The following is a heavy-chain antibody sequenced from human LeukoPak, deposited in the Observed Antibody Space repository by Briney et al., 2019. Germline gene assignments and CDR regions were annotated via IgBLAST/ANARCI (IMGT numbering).Heavy chain of an antibody. V-gene: IGHV3-23*01. CDR3: ANWGAGTKGLY. D-gene: IGHD1-1*01. CDR2: ISGSSDNT. Sequence: GSLRLSCAASGLTFSDHAMGWVRQAPGKGLEWVSSISGSSDNTYYADSVKGRYSISRDNSKNTVFLQINRLRAEDTAIYYCANWGAGTKGLYWGQGTLVTVSS. CDR1: GLTFSDHA. J-gene: IGHJ4*02.